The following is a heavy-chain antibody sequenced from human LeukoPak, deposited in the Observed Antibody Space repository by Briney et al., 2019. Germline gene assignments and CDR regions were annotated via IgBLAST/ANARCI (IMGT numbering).Heavy chain of an antibody. J-gene: IGHJ4*02. D-gene: IGHD3-10*01. CDR1: GGSISSGGYY. CDR3: ARGGVAAKYYFDY. V-gene: IGHV4-31*03. CDR2: IYYSGST. Sequence: SETLSLTCTVSGGSISSGGYYWSWIRQHPGKGLEWIGYIYYSGSTYYNPSLKSRVAISVDTSKNQFSLKLSSVTPADTAVYYCARGGVAAKYYFDYWGQGTLVTVSS.